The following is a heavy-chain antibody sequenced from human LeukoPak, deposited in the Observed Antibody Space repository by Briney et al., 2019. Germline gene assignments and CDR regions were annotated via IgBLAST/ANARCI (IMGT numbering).Heavy chain of an antibody. J-gene: IGHJ6*03. V-gene: IGHV1-69*05. D-gene: IGHD2/OR15-2a*01. Sequence: SVKVSCKASGGTFSSYAISWVRQAPGQGLEWMGGIIPIFGTANYAQKFQGRVTITTDESTTTAYMELISLRSEDTAVYYCXXXIAPYXXTXXVGXXYYMDVWGKGTTVTVS. CDR3: XXXIAPYXXTXXVGXXYYMDV. CDR1: GGTFSSYA. CDR2: IIPIFGTA.